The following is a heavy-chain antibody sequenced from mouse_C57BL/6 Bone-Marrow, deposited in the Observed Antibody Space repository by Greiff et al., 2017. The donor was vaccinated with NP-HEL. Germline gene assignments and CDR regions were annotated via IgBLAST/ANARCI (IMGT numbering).Heavy chain of an antibody. V-gene: IGHV1-82*01. CDR2: IYPGDGDT. CDR3: AREGGLRRAWFAY. J-gene: IGHJ3*01. Sequence: QVQLKQSGPELVKPGASVKISCKASGYAFSSSWMNWVKQRPGKGLEWIGRIYPGDGDTNYNGKFKGKATLTADKSSSTAYMQLSSLTSEDSAVYFCAREGGLRRAWFAYWGQGTLVTVSA. CDR1: GYAFSSSW. D-gene: IGHD2-2*01.